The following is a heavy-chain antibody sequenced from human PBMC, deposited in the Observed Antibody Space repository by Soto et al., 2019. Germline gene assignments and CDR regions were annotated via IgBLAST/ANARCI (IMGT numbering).Heavy chain of an antibody. CDR1: GHSISDYY. Sequence: SETLSLTCDVSGHSISDYYWSWIRQSPGKGLEWVGYIHNRGRVKTNPTLQSRATISMDKSKNRLSLNLRSVTAAYTAVYYCARARVDSHREVFKYNMDVGGPGATVTVSS. CDR3: ARARVDSHREVFKYNMDV. D-gene: IGHD3-10*01. J-gene: IGHJ6*03. CDR2: IHNRGRV. V-gene: IGHV4-34*11.